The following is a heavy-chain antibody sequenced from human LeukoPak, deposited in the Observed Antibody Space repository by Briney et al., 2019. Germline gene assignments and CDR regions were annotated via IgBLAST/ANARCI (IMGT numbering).Heavy chain of an antibody. CDR1: GYTLTELS. Sequence: ASVTVSRKVSGYTLTELSMHWVRQAPGKGLEWMGGFDPEDGETIYAQKFQGRVTMTEDTSTDTAYMELSSLRSEDTAVYYCATDLSDRSDYWGQGTLVTVSS. D-gene: IGHD1-14*01. V-gene: IGHV1-24*01. CDR2: FDPEDGET. CDR3: ATDLSDRSDY. J-gene: IGHJ4*02.